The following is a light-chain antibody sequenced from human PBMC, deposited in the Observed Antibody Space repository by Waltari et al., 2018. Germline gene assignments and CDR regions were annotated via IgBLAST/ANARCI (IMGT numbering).Light chain of an antibody. J-gene: IGKJ1*01. CDR3: QQRYSTPPWT. CDR1: QSISIY. V-gene: IGKV1-39*01. CDR2: PAS. Sequence: DIQVTQSPSSLSASVGDRVTITCRASQSISIYLNWYQQKPGKAPKLLISPASSLQSGVPSRFSGSGSGTDFTLTISSLQPEDFASYYCQQRYSTPPWTFGQGTKVEI.